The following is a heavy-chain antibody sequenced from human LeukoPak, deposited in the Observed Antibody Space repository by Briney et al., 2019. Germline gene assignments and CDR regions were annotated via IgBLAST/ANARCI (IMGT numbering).Heavy chain of an antibody. J-gene: IGHJ4*02. CDR2: IYYSGST. CDR3: ARASSISYPDY. D-gene: IGHD6-6*01. V-gene: IGHV4-59*01. Sequence: SETLSLTCADSGGSISGYSWSWIRQPPGKGLEWIGYIYYSGSTNYNPSLKSRVTISVDTSKNQFSLKLNSVTAADTAVYYCARASSISYPDYWGQGTLVTVSS. CDR1: GGSISGYS.